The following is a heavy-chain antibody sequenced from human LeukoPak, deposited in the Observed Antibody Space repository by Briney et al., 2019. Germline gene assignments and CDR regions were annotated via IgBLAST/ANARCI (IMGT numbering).Heavy chain of an antibody. J-gene: IGHJ6*02. CDR3: ARDLRFGELLYSYYYGMDV. D-gene: IGHD3-10*01. CDR1: GGSVSSGSYY. CDR2: IYYSGSS. V-gene: IGHV4-61*01. Sequence: PSETLSLTCTVSGGSVSSGSYYWSWIRQPPGKGLEWIGYIYYSGSSNYNPYLKSRVTISVDTSKNQFSLKLSSVTAADTAVYYCARDLRFGELLYSYYYGMDVWGQGTTVTVSS.